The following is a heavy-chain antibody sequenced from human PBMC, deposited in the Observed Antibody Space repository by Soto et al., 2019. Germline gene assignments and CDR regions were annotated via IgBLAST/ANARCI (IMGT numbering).Heavy chain of an antibody. Sequence: PGESLKISCKGSGSSFTSYWISWVRQMPGQGLEWMGRIDPSDSYTNYSPSFQGHVTISADKSISTAYLQWSSLKASDTAMYYCARVGATLYYYYGMDVWGQGTTVTVSS. CDR2: IDPSDSYT. CDR1: GSSFTSYW. J-gene: IGHJ6*02. CDR3: ARVGATLYYYYGMDV. D-gene: IGHD1-26*01. V-gene: IGHV5-10-1*01.